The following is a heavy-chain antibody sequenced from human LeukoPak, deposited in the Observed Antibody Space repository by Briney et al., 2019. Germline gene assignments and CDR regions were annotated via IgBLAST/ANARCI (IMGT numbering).Heavy chain of an antibody. CDR3: VGGYGWLPDY. V-gene: IGHV3-7*04. Sequence: GGSLRLSCAASGSTLSEFWMNWVRQAPGKGLEWVANIKQDGREKNYVDSVKGRFTISRDNAKNSAYLQMNNLRVDDTAVYYCVGGYGWLPDYWGEGTLVTVSS. CDR1: GSTLSEFW. CDR2: IKQDGREK. J-gene: IGHJ4*02. D-gene: IGHD6-19*01.